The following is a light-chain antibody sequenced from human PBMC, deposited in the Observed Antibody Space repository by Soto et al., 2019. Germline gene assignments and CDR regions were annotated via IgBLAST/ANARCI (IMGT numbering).Light chain of an antibody. CDR2: GAS. CDR1: QSVATN. CDR3: QQYNNWPAI. J-gene: IGKJ1*01. Sequence: EIVMTQSPATLSVSPGERATLSCRASQSVATNLAWYQQKPGQAPRLLIYGASTRATGIPATFSGCGSGTDFTLTISRLQPEDFAVYYCQQYNNWPAIFGQGTKVDIK. V-gene: IGKV3-15*01.